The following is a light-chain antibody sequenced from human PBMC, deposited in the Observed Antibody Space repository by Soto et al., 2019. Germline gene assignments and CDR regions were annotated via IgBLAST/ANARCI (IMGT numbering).Light chain of an antibody. CDR2: GAY. CDR1: QSVSSD. J-gene: IGKJ5*01. Sequence: EIVMTQSPATLSVSPGERVTLSCRASQSVSSDLAWYQQKPGQAPSLLIYGAYNRATGIPDRFSGSGSGTDFTLTINRLEPEDFAVYYCQQYVTSRRTFGPGTRLEIK. CDR3: QQYVTSRRT. V-gene: IGKV3-20*01.